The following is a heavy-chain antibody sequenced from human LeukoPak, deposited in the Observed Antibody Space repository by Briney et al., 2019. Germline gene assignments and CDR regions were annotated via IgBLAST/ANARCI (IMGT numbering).Heavy chain of an antibody. V-gene: IGHV3-23*01. Sequence: PGRSLRLSCAASGFTFSSYAMHWVRQAPGKGLEWVSAISGSGGSTYYADSVKGRFTISRDNSKNTLYLQMNSLRAEDTAVYYCAKQDSGYSYVGDFGYWGQGTLVTVSS. D-gene: IGHD5-18*01. CDR1: GFTFSSYA. CDR3: AKQDSGYSYVGDFGY. J-gene: IGHJ4*02. CDR2: ISGSGGST.